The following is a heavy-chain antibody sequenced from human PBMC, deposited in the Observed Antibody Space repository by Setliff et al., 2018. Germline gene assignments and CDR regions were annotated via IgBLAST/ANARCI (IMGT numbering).Heavy chain of an antibody. CDR2: ILFSGDT. Sequence: PSETLSLTCAVSGYSISSGFSWVWIRQSPGKGLEWIGRILFSGDTYYDPSLNSRVTISADTSKNQFSLNLSSVTAADTAVYYCRLWSHDYHNDYWGQGTVVTVSS. V-gene: IGHV4-38-2*01. D-gene: IGHD3-16*01. CDR1: GYSISSGFS. CDR3: RLWSHDYHNDY. J-gene: IGHJ4*02.